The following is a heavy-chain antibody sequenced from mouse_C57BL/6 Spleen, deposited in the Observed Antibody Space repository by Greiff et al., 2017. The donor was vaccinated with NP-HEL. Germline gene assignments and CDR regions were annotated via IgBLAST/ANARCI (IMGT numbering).Heavy chain of an antibody. CDR1: GYTFTSYW. J-gene: IGHJ4*01. D-gene: IGHD2-1*01. V-gene: IGHV1-64*01. CDR2: IHPNSGST. Sequence: QVQLQQPGAELVKPGASVKLSCKASGYTFTSYWMHWVKQRPGQGLEWIGMIHPNSGSTNYNEKFKSKATLTVDTSSSKAYMQLSRLTSEDSAGYYCTREIYYGNYGAMDYWGQGTSVTVSS. CDR3: TREIYYGNYGAMDY.